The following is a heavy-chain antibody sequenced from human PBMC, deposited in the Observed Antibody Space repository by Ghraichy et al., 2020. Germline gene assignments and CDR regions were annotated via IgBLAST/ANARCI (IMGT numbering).Heavy chain of an antibody. CDR1: GFTFDDYA. Sequence: GGSLRLSCAASGFTFDDYAMHWVRQAPGKGLEWVSGISWNSGSIGYADSVKGRFTISRDNAKNSLYLQMNSLRAEDTALYYCAKAVYDFWSGSQPLDYWGQGTLVTVSS. CDR3: AKAVYDFWSGSQPLDY. J-gene: IGHJ4*02. V-gene: IGHV3-9*01. CDR2: ISWNSGSI. D-gene: IGHD3-3*01.